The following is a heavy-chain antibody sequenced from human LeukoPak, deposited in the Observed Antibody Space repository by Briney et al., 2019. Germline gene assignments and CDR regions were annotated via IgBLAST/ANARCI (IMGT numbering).Heavy chain of an antibody. J-gene: IGHJ4*02. V-gene: IGHV3-9*01. CDR1: GFTFDDYA. Sequence: GGSLRLSCAASGFTFDDYAMHWVRQAPGKGLEWVSGISWNSGSIGYADSVKGRFTISRDNAKNSLYLQTNSLRAEDTALYYCAKGARGYSYGSDYWGQGTLVTVSS. CDR2: ISWNSGSI. D-gene: IGHD5-18*01. CDR3: AKGARGYSYGSDY.